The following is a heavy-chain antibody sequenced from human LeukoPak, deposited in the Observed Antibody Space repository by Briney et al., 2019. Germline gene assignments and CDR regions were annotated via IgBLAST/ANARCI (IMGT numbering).Heavy chain of an antibody. V-gene: IGHV3-7*01. CDR2: ISPDGSAK. D-gene: IGHD1-1*01. Sequence: TGGSLRLSCAASGFTFSSYAMSWVRQAPGKGLEWMANISPDGSAKFYVDSVKGRFTISRDNAKSSLYLQLNSLRAEDTAVYYCARDYNWGWGPWGQGTLVTVSS. CDR1: GFTFSSYA. CDR3: ARDYNWGWGP. J-gene: IGHJ5*02.